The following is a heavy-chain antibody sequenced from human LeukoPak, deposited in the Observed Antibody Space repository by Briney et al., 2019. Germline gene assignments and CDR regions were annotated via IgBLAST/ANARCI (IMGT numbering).Heavy chain of an antibody. CDR3: ARGRSIAAAGRWFDP. CDR2: INHSGST. Sequence: SETLSLTCAVYGGSFSGYYWSWIRQPPGKGLGWIGEINHSGSTNYNPSLKSRVTISVDRSKNQFSLKLSSVTAADTAVYYCARGRSIAAAGRWFDPWGQGTLVTVSS. J-gene: IGHJ5*02. D-gene: IGHD6-13*01. V-gene: IGHV4-34*01. CDR1: GGSFSGYY.